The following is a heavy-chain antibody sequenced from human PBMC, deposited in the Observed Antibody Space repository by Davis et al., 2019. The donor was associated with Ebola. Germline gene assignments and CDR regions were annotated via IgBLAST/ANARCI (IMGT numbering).Heavy chain of an antibody. D-gene: IGHD6-13*01. CDR1: GYSFTSYW. J-gene: IGHJ4*02. CDR2: IYPGDSDT. Sequence: KVSCKGSGYSFTSYWIGWVRQMPGKGLEWMGIIYPGDSDTRYSPSFQGQVTISADKSISTAYLQWSSLKASDTAMYYCARPGYSSSWYLYYWGQGTLVTVSS. CDR3: ARPGYSSSWYLYY. V-gene: IGHV5-51*01.